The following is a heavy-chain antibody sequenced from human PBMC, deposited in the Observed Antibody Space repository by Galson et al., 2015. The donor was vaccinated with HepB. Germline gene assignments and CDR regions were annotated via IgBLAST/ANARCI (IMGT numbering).Heavy chain of an antibody. CDR1: GDSVSNNNAA. D-gene: IGHD3-22*01. J-gene: IGHJ4*02. V-gene: IGHV6-1*01. CDR2: TYYRSKWSS. CDR3: ARGHYYDSTGAYYFDY. Sequence: CAISGDSVSNNNAAWNWIRQSPSRGLEWLGRTYYRSKWSSDYAASVKSRITINADTSKNQFSLQLNSVTPEDTAVYYCARGHYYDSTGAYYFDYWGQGTLVTVSS.